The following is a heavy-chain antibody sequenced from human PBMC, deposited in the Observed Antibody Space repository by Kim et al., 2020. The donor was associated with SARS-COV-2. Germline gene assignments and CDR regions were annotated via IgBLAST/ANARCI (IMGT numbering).Heavy chain of an antibody. CDR3: ARAFSSSSGY. CDR2: ISYDGNNK. J-gene: IGHJ4*02. Sequence: GGSLRLSCAASGFTFSSYTMHGVRQAPGKGLEWVAVISYDGNNKYYADSVKGRFTISRDNSKSTLYLQMSSLRAEDTSVYYCARAFSSSSGYWGQGTLLTVSS. CDR1: GFTFSSYT. D-gene: IGHD6-6*01. V-gene: IGHV3-30-3*01.